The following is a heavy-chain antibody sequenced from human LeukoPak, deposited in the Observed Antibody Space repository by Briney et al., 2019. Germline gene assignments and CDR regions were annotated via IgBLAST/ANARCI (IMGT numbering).Heavy chain of an antibody. Sequence: GGSLGLSCAASGFTFSSYAMSWVRQAPGKGLEWVSAISGSGGSTYYADSVKGRFTISRDNAKNSLYLQMNSLRAEDTAVYYCARLKEKGYCSSTSCPPNWFDPWGQGTLVTVSS. CDR1: GFTFSSYA. CDR2: ISGSGGST. J-gene: IGHJ5*02. CDR3: ARLKEKGYCSSTSCPPNWFDP. D-gene: IGHD2-2*01. V-gene: IGHV3-23*01.